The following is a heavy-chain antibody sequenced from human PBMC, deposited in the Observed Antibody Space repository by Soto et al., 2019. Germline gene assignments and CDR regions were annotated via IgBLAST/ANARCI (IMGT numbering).Heavy chain of an antibody. V-gene: IGHV1-8*01. Sequence: QVQLVQSGAEVKKPGASVKVSCKASGYTFTSYDINWVRQATGQGLEWMGWMNPNSGNTGYAQKFQGRVTMTRNTSISTAYMELSSLRSEDTAVYYCARNLPPHSTRYRGWYFDLWGRGTLVTVSS. D-gene: IGHD1-1*01. CDR1: GYTFTSYD. CDR2: MNPNSGNT. J-gene: IGHJ2*01. CDR3: ARNLPPHSTRYRGWYFDL.